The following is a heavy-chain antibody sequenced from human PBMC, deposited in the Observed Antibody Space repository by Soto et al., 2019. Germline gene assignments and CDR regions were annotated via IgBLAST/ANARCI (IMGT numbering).Heavy chain of an antibody. D-gene: IGHD6-13*01. CDR2: ISYDGSNK. CDR1: GFTFSSYA. CDR3: ARDDFPSVIADAGATFDY. Sequence: AGGSLRLSCAASGFTFSSYAMHWVRQAPGKGLEWVAGISYDGSNKYYADSVKGRFTISRDNSKNTLYLQMNSLRAEDTAVYYCARDDFPSVIADAGATFDYWGQGTLVTVSS. J-gene: IGHJ4*02. V-gene: IGHV3-30-3*01.